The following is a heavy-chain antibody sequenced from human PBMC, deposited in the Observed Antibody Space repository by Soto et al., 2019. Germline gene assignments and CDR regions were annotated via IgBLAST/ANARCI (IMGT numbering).Heavy chain of an antibody. CDR1: GYTFTSYD. D-gene: IGHD6-19*01. V-gene: IGHV1-8*01. J-gene: IGHJ4*02. Sequence: ASVKVSCKASGYTFTSYDINWVRQATGQGLEWMGWMNPNSGNTGYAQKFQGRVTMTRNTSISTAYMELSSLRSEDTAVYYCATLYSSGWSASDYFDYWGQGTLVTVSS. CDR3: ATLYSSGWSASDYFDY. CDR2: MNPNSGNT.